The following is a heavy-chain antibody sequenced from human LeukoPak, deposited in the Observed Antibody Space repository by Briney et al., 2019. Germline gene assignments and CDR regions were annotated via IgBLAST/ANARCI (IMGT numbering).Heavy chain of an antibody. D-gene: IGHD5-24*01. CDR3: ARGERWNWFDP. CDR1: GGSIRGLY. V-gene: IGHV4-59*01. Sequence: PSETLSLTCTVSGGSIRGLYWSWIRQPPGKGLEWIGYIYYSGSTNYNPSLKSRVTISVDTSKNQFSLKLSSVTAADTAVYYCARGERWNWFDPWGQGTLVTVSS. CDR2: IYYSGST. J-gene: IGHJ5*02.